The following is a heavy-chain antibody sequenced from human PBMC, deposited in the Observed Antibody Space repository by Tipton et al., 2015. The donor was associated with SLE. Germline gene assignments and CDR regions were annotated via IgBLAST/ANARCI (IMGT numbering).Heavy chain of an antibody. CDR2: IYYSGST. V-gene: IGHV4-59*11. CDR1: GGSISSHY. Sequence: GLVKPSETLSLTCTVSGGSISSHYWSWIRQPPGKGLEWIGYIYYSGSTNYNPALKSRVTISVDTSKNQFSLKLSSVTAADTAVYYCARKVNGQRWLQWGAFDIWGQGTMVTVSS. CDR3: ARKVNGQRWLQWGAFDI. J-gene: IGHJ3*02. D-gene: IGHD5-24*01.